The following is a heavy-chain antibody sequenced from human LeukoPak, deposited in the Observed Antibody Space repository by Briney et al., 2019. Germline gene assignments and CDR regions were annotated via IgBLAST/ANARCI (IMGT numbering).Heavy chain of an antibody. V-gene: IGHV3-74*03. Sequence: PGGSLRLSCAASGFTFSSYWMHWVRQAPGKGLVWVSHINSDGSDTKYAGSVTGRFTISRDNAKNSLFLHMNSLRAEDTAVYYCVRGDSLGSSWGQGTLVTVSS. CDR3: VRGDSLGSS. D-gene: IGHD3-10*01. CDR2: INSDGSDT. CDR1: GFTFSSYW. J-gene: IGHJ5*02.